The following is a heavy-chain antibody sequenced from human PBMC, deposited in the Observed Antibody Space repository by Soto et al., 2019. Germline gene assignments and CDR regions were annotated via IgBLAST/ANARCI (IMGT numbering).Heavy chain of an antibody. CDR3: AKDIGGATT. CDR2: ISASGTKT. Sequence: PGGSLRLSCATSGFAFSRYAMSWVRQTPGKGPEWVSTISASGTKTFAADSVKGRFTISRDNSNNTVFLQMSSLRGDDTAFYYCAKDIGGATTWGQGTLVTVPS. D-gene: IGHD1-26*01. J-gene: IGHJ5*02. V-gene: IGHV3-23*01. CDR1: GFAFSRYA.